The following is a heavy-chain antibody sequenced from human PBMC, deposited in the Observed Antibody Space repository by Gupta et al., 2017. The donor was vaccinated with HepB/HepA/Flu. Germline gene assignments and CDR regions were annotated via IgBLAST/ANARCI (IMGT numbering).Heavy chain of an antibody. J-gene: IGHJ6*02. D-gene: IGHD1-20*01. CDR3: ARMSESIIGMEGMDV. CDR2: INGDGSDT. V-gene: IGHV3-74*01. CDR1: GFPFGTYW. Sequence: EVQLVESGGGLVQPGGSLRLSCVGSGFPFGTYWLHWVLQAPGKGLVWVARINGDGSDTNYADSVKGRFNISRDNAKNTLYLKINSLRAEDTALYYCARMSESIIGMEGMDVWGQGTTVTVSS.